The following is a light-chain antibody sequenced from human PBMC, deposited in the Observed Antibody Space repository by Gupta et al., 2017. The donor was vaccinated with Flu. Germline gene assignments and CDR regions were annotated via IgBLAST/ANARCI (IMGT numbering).Light chain of an antibody. CDR3: QREYLSPKT. Sequence: GTLSLSPGEKGTLSCRASQSLNSNYVDCHQQNPGQSPNLLIFGASSTANGPPDRFSGGAYAADFTLTISLRAPEDFAVYYCQREYLSPKTFGQGTXV. CDR1: QSLNSNY. CDR2: GAS. J-gene: IGKJ1*01. V-gene: IGKV3-20*01.